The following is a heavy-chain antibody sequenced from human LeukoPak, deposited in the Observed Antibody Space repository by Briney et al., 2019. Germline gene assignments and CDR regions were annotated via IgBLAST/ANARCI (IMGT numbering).Heavy chain of an antibody. CDR1: GYTFINYA. CDR3: ARGSPSYAQWHFDL. CDR2: INAGNGNT. J-gene: IGHJ2*01. Sequence: ASVKVSCKASGYTFINYAINWGRQAPGQRPEWIGWINAGNGNTKYSQKFQGRVTITRDTSASTAYMELSSLRSEDTAVYYCARGSPSYAQWHFDLWGRGTLVTVSS. V-gene: IGHV1-3*01. D-gene: IGHD2/OR15-2a*01.